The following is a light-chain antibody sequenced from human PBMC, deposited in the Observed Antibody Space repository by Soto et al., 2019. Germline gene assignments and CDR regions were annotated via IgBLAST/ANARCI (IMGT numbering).Light chain of an antibody. J-gene: IGLJ1*01. V-gene: IGLV2-8*01. CDR3: SSYAGSSTV. Sequence: QSALTQPPSASGSPGQSVAISCTGTSSDVGGYNYVSWYQQHPGKAPKLMIYEVNKRPSGVPDRFSGSKSGNTASLTVSGLQAEDEADYYCSSYAGSSTVFGTGTKVTAL. CDR2: EVN. CDR1: SSDVGGYNY.